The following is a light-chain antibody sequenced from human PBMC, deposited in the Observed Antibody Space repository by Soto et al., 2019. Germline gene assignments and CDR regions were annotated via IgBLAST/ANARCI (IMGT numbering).Light chain of an antibody. CDR1: HDISTF. CDR3: QQYYSFPCT. Sequence: DIQLTQSPSPLSASIGDRVTITCRASHDISTFLAWYQQKPGKAPKLLIYEASTLQSGVPSRFSGSGSGTEFTLTISGLLPEDFAAYYCQQYYSFPCTFGQGTRV. V-gene: IGKV1-9*01. J-gene: IGKJ1*01. CDR2: EAS.